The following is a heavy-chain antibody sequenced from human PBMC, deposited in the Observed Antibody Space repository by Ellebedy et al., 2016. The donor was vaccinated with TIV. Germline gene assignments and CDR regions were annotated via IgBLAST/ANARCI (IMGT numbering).Heavy chain of an antibody. J-gene: IGHJ6*02. CDR1: GGSISSYY. CDR3: ARDLYYGSGTSYYYYGMDV. V-gene: IGHV4-59*01. D-gene: IGHD3-10*01. Sequence: SETLSLXXTVSGGSISSYYWSWIRQPPGKGLEWIGYIFYSGSTNYNPSLKSRVTISVDTSKSQVSLKLSSVTAPDTAVYYCARDLYYGSGTSYYYYGMDVWGQGTTVTVSS. CDR2: IFYSGST.